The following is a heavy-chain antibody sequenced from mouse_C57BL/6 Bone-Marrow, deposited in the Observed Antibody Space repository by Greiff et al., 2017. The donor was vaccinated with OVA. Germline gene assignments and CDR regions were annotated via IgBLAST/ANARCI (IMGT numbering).Heavy chain of an antibody. CDR2: INPNNGGT. Sequence: EVQLQQSGPELVKPGASVKISCKASGYTFTDYYMNWVKQSHGKSLEWIGDINPNNGGTSYNQKFKGKATLTVDKSSSTAYMELRSLTSEDSAVYYYAVVSPRWYFDVWGTGTTVTVSS. J-gene: IGHJ1*03. V-gene: IGHV1-26*01. D-gene: IGHD1-1*01. CDR3: AVVSPRWYFDV. CDR1: GYTFTDYY.